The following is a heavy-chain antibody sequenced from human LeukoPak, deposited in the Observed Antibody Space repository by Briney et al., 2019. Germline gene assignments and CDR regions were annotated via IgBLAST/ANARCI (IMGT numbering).Heavy chain of an antibody. CDR2: IKQDGGEK. V-gene: IGHV3-7*01. J-gene: IGHJ4*02. CDR3: ARDRSPGNFDY. D-gene: IGHD3-10*01. CDR1: GFTVSNFW. Sequence: GGSLRLSCAASGFTVSNFWMSWVRQAPGKGLEWVANIKQDGGEKYFLDSVKGRFIISRDNAKNSLYLQMNSLRAEDTAVYYCARDRSPGNFDYWGQGTLVTVSS.